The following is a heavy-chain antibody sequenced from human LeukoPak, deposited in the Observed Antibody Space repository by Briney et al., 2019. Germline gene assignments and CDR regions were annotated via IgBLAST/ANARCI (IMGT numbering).Heavy chain of an antibody. Sequence: GGSLRLSCAASGFSFSRYAMGWVRQAPGKGLEWVSTVNESGGRTYYADSVRGRFTMSRDNSRSTLYLQMNSLRAEDTAVYYCAKEGRPNSGGGFFDYWGQGTRVTVSS. J-gene: IGHJ4*02. CDR3: AKEGRPNSGGGFFDY. V-gene: IGHV3-23*01. D-gene: IGHD5-12*01. CDR1: GFSFSRYA. CDR2: VNESGGRT.